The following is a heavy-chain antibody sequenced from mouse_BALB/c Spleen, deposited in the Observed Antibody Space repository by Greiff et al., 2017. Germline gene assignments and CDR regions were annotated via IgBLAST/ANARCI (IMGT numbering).Heavy chain of an antibody. D-gene: IGHD2-4*01. Sequence: DVQLQESGPGLVKPSQSLSLTCSVTGYSITSGYYWNWIRQFPGNKLEWMGYISYDGSNNYNPSLKNRISITRDTSKNQFFLKLNSVTTEDTATYYCAREETMITSMDYWGQGTSVTVSS. J-gene: IGHJ4*01. CDR3: AREETMITSMDY. V-gene: IGHV3-6*02. CDR2: ISYDGSN. CDR1: GYSITSGYY.